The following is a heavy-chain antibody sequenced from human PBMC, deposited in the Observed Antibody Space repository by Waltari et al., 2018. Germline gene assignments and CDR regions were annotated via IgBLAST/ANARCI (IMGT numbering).Heavy chain of an antibody. V-gene: IGHV4-59*08. CDR2: IYYSGST. Sequence: QVQLQESGPGLVKPSETLSLTCTVSGGSITTYYWSWIRQPPGKGLELIGYIYYSGSTSYKASLKSRVTISVDTSKKQFSLRLRSVTAADTAVYYCARRTGLSTSSWYYFDHWGQGTLVTVSS. J-gene: IGHJ4*02. CDR3: ARRTGLSTSSWYYFDH. D-gene: IGHD6-13*01. CDR1: GGSITTYY.